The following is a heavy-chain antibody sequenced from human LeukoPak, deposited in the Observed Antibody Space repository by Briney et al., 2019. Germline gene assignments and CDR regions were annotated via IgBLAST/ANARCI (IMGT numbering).Heavy chain of an antibody. CDR2: IYSSGST. V-gene: IGHV4-4*07. CDR1: GGSISSYF. J-gene: IGHJ4*02. CDR3: ARDRAVAELLLDF. D-gene: IGHD6-19*01. Sequence: SETLSLTCTVSGGSISSYFWSWIRQPAGKGLEWIGRIYSSGSTDYNPSLKSRVTMSVDRSKNQFSLKLSSMTAADTAVYYCARDRAVAELLLDFWGQGTLVTVSS.